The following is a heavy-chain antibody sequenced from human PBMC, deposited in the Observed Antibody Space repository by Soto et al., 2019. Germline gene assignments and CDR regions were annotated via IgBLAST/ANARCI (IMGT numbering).Heavy chain of an antibody. CDR2: IFYSGGT. D-gene: IGHD1-1*01. Sequence: SETLSLTCNVSGVAIDKYYWTWIRQSPGRGLEWIGYIFYSGGTNYNPSLKSRVTISADVSKSQVSLKMTSVTAADTALYYCARGIQPPTLSPWDVWGQGSPVTVSS. CDR3: ARGIQPPTLSPWDV. J-gene: IGHJ6*02. V-gene: IGHV4-59*01. CDR1: GVAIDKYY.